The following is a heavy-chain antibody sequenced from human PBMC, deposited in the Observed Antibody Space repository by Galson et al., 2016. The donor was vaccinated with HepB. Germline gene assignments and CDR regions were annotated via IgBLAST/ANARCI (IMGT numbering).Heavy chain of an antibody. D-gene: IGHD2-21*01. J-gene: IGHJ6*02. V-gene: IGHV2-5*01. CDR3: GHLDAGHYCGGDRCYNVYYGMDV. CDR1: GFSLSTAGVG. Sequence: PALVKPTQTLTLTCTFSGFSLSTAGVGVGWIRQPPGKALEWLALIYWNDDKHYSPSLKSRLTITKDTAKSQVVLTMTNMDPVDTATFYCGHLDAGHYCGGDRCYNVYYGMDVWGQGTTVIVSS. CDR2: IYWNDDK.